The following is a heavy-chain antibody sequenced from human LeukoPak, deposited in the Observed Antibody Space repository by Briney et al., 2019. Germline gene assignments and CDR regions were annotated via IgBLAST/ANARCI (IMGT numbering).Heavy chain of an antibody. D-gene: IGHD3-22*01. J-gene: IGHJ4*02. CDR2: INHSGST. CDR3: ARGGGYYSNYFDY. CDR1: GGSFSGYY. V-gene: IGHV4-34*01. Sequence: PSETLSLTCAVYGGSFSGYYWSWIRQPPGKGLEWIGEINHSGSTNYNPSLKSRVTISVDTSKNQFSLKLSSVTAADTAVYYCARGGGYYSNYFDYWGQGTLVTVSS.